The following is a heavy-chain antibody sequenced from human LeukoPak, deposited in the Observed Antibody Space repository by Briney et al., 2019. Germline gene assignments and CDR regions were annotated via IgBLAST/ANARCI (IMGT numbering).Heavy chain of an antibody. Sequence: AGGSLRLSCAASGFTFSSDAMSWGRKAPRKGLELVSAISAGGVSTYYADSGKGRFTISRDNSKNTLYLQMNSLRAEETAVYYWAKGAGTGRTWGQGTLVSVSS. CDR2: ISAGGVST. J-gene: IGHJ5*02. CDR1: GFTFSSDA. CDR3: AKGAGTGRT. V-gene: IGHV3-23*01. D-gene: IGHD1-14*01.